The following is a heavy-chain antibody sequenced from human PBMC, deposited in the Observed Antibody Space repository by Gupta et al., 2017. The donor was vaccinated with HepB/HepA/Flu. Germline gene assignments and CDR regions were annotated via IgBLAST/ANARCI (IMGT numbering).Heavy chain of an antibody. J-gene: IGHJ4*02. CDR3: SRDTFGPYDY. CDR2: MNQHGSVI. Sequence: GESGGGLVQPGGSLRLSCAASGFTVSSYWMHWVRQAPGKGLVWVSRMNQHGSVINYADSVKGRFTISRDNTKNALYLQMNSLRAGDTAIYFCSRDTFGPYDYWGQGTLVTVSS. V-gene: IGHV3-74*01. CDR1: GFTVSSYW. D-gene: IGHD3-10*01.